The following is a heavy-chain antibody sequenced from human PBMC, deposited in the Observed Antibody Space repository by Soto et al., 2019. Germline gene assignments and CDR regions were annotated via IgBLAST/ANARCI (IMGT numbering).Heavy chain of an antibody. CDR2: INPSGGST. Sequence: ASVKVSCKASGYTFTSYYMHWVRQAPGQGLEWMGIINPSGGSTSYAQKFQGRVTMTRDTSTSTVYMELSSLRSEDTAVYYCARATSYYDSSGPDAFDIWGQGTMVTVSS. J-gene: IGHJ3*02. D-gene: IGHD3-22*01. V-gene: IGHV1-46*01. CDR3: ARATSYYDSSGPDAFDI. CDR1: GYTFTSYY.